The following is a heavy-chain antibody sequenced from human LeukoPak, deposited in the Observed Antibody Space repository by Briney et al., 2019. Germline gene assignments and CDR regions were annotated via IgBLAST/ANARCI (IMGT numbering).Heavy chain of an antibody. J-gene: IGHJ4*02. CDR2: NNPYSGGI. V-gene: IGHV1-2*02. CDR1: GYTFTDYY. Sequence: ASVKVSCKASGYTFTDYYMHWVRQAPGQGLEWMGWNNPYSGGISYAQNFQGRVTMTRDTSISTAYMELSRLRSDDAAVYYCARSPLTPNPHFDYWGQGTLVTVSS. D-gene: IGHD3-16*01. CDR3: ARSPLTPNPHFDY.